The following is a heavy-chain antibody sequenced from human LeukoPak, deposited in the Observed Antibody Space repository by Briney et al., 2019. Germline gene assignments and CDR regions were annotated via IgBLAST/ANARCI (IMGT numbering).Heavy chain of an antibody. D-gene: IGHD3-10*01. CDR3: ARLTANYFGVERVYYFDY. Sequence: SETLSLTCTVSGGSMSNYYWSWIRQPPGKRLEWIGSIYYSGTTNFNPSLKSRVTISIDTSKNQFSLKLNSVTAADTAVFYCARLTANYFGVERVYYFDYWGQGTLVTVSS. CDR2: IYYSGTT. CDR1: GGSMSNYY. J-gene: IGHJ4*02. V-gene: IGHV4-59*08.